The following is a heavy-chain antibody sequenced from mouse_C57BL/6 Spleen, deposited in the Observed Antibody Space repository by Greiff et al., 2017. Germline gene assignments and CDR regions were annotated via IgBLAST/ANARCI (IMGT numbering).Heavy chain of an antibody. V-gene: IGHV2-9-1*01. CDR3: ARNQDYDYFDY. Sequence: VKLVESGPGLVAPSQSLSISCTVSGFSLTSYAISWVRQPPGKGLEWLGVICTGGGTNYNSALKSRLSISKDNSKSQVFLKMNSLQTDYTARYYWARNQDYDYFDYWGQGTTLTVSS. CDR1: GFSLTSYA. CDR2: ICTGGGT. J-gene: IGHJ2*01. D-gene: IGHD2-4*01.